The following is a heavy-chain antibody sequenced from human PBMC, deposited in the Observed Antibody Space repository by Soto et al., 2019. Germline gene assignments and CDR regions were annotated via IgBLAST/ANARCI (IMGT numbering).Heavy chain of an antibody. D-gene: IGHD1-26*01. CDR2: INPSGGST. Sequence: GASVKVSCKASGYTFTSYYMRWVRQAPGQGLEWMGIINPSGGSTSYAQKFQGRVTMTRDTSTSTVYMELSSLRSEDTAVYYCVREPRVGATGSYYGMDVWGQGTTATVSS. CDR1: GYTFTSYY. V-gene: IGHV1-46*01. CDR3: VREPRVGATGSYYGMDV. J-gene: IGHJ6*02.